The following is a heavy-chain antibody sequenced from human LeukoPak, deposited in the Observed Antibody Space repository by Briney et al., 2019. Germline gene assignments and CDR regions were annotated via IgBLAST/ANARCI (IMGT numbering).Heavy chain of an antibody. CDR3: ARRASAAGMGNYYYMDV. CDR2: IYPGDSDT. Sequence: GESLKISCKGSGYSFTTYWIGWVRQMPGKGLEWMGIIYPGDSDTRYSPSFQGQVTISADKSISTAYLQWRSLKASDTAMYYCARRASAAGMGNYYYMDVWGKGTTVTVSS. CDR1: GYSFTTYW. V-gene: IGHV5-51*01. J-gene: IGHJ6*03. D-gene: IGHD6-13*01.